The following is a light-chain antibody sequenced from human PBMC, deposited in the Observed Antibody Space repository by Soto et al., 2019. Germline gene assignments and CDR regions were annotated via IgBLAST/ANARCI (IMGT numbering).Light chain of an antibody. CDR3: QQYDSTSLT. Sequence: EIVLTQSPSTLSLSPGEGVTLSCRASQGVSTNFSAWYQQKPGQAPRLLIYCASTMASGIPDRFSGSGSGTDFTLTISRLEPEDFAVYYCQQYDSTSLTFGRGTKVEIK. CDR1: QGVSTNF. CDR2: CAS. J-gene: IGKJ1*01. V-gene: IGKV3-20*01.